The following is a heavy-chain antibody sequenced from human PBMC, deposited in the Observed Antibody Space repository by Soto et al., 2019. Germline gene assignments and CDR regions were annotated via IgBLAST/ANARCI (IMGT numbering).Heavy chain of an antibody. D-gene: IGHD3-16*01. J-gene: IGHJ6*02. V-gene: IGHV1-46*01. CDR3: AREGVRGMDV. CDR1: GYTFTSYF. Sequence: ASVKVSCTASGYTFTSYFMDWVRQAPGQGLEWMGIINPSIGTTTYAQKFQGRVTMTRNTSISTAYMELSSLRSEDTAVYYCAREGVRGMDVWGQGTTVTVSS. CDR2: INPSIGTT.